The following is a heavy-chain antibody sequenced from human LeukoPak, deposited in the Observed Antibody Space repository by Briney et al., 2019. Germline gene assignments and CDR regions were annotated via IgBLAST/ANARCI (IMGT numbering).Heavy chain of an antibody. Sequence: SGTLSLTCAASGGSISSSNWWSWVRQPPGKGLEWIGEINHSGSTNYNPSLKSRVTISVDTSKNQFSLKLSSVTAADTAVYYCARGRRVVVVPAPRNYYYYYGMDVWGQGTTVTVSS. CDR1: GGSISSSNW. CDR3: ARGRRVVVVPAPRNYYYYYGMDV. D-gene: IGHD2-2*01. CDR2: INHSGST. J-gene: IGHJ6*02. V-gene: IGHV4-4*02.